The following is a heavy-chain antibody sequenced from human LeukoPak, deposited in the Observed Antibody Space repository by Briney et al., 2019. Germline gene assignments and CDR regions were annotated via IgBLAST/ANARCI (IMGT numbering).Heavy chain of an antibody. V-gene: IGHV3-21*01. D-gene: IGHD6-13*01. Sequence: GGSLRLSCAASGFTFSSYSMNRVRQAPGKGLEWVSSISSSSSYIYYADSVKGRFTISRDNAKNSLYLQMNSLRAEDTAVYYCAREAAGSSSWYDYWGQGTLVTVSS. CDR3: AREAAGSSSWYDY. CDR2: ISSSSSYI. CDR1: GFTFSSYS. J-gene: IGHJ4*02.